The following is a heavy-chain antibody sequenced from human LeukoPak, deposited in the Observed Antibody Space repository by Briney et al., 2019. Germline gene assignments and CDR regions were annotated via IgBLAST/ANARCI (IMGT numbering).Heavy chain of an antibody. V-gene: IGHV3-30*04. Sequence: GGSLRLSCAASGFTFSSYAMHWVRQAPGKGLEWVAVISYDGRNKYYADSVKGRFTISRDNSKNTLYLQMNSLRAEDTAVYYCARDSGAGALLPYYFDYWGQGTLVTVSS. CDR3: ARDSGAGALLPYYFDY. D-gene: IGHD1-26*01. CDR1: GFTFSSYA. CDR2: ISYDGRNK. J-gene: IGHJ4*02.